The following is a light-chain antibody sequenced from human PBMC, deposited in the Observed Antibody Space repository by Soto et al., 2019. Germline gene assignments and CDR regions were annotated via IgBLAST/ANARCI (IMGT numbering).Light chain of an antibody. CDR1: MRDVGAYYL. V-gene: IGLV2-14*01. J-gene: IGLJ3*02. Sequence: QSVLTQPASVSGSAGQSITISCSGTMRDVGAYYLVSWYQQHPGTAPKLIIYEVRNRPSGISSRFSGSRSGNTASLTISGLQSEDEGDYYCSAYTASSTLVFGGGTKLTVL. CDR2: EVR. CDR3: SAYTASSTLV.